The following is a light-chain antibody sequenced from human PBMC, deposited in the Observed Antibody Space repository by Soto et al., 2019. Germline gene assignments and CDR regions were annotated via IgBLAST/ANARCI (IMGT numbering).Light chain of an antibody. Sequence: EIVLTQSPGTLSLSPGERVTLSCRASQSVAKNYLAWYQQKPGQAPRLLIHTASSWATGIPDRFSGSGSGTAFTLTLTRLEPEDFAVYCCQQHATSPLTFGQGTKVEIK. CDR3: QQHATSPLT. V-gene: IGKV3-20*01. J-gene: IGKJ2*01. CDR2: TAS. CDR1: QSVAKNY.